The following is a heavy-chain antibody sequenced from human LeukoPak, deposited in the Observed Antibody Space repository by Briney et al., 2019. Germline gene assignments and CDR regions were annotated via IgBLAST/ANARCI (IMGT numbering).Heavy chain of an antibody. CDR1: GFTFSSYW. CDR3: AKDTGIAVAGTEIDY. Sequence: GGSLRLSCAASGFTFSSYWMSWVRQAPGKGLECISGFSGSGGSTYYADSVKGRFTISRDNSKNTLYLQMNSLRAEDTALYYCAKDTGIAVAGTEIDYWGQGTLVTVSS. CDR2: FSGSGGST. J-gene: IGHJ4*02. D-gene: IGHD6-19*01. V-gene: IGHV3-23*01.